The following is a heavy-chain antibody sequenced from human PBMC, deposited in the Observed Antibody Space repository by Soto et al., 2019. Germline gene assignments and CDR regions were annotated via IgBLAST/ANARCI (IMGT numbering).Heavy chain of an antibody. V-gene: IGHV2-5*02. CDR3: VQSRCGGDCLQIYSSPSYYGSDV. CDR2: LYWDDDK. D-gene: IGHD2-21*02. CDR1: GLSLRTTGVG. Sequence: QITLKESGPTLVKPTQPLTLTCTFSGLSLRTTGVGVGWVRQPPGKALEWLALLYWDDDKRSSPSLTSRLTITKDTSEKQVVLIMINTDTVDPATYYCVQSRCGGDCLQIYSSPSYYGSDVWGQGTTVTVSS. J-gene: IGHJ6*02.